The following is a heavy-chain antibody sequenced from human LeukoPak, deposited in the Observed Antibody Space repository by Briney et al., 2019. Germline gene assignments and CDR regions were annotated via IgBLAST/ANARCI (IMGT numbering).Heavy chain of an antibody. CDR3: AVSVGIAVAGTTAFDY. CDR1: GFTFSSYW. V-gene: IGHV3-74*01. D-gene: IGHD6-19*01. Sequence: GGSLRLSCAASGFTFSSYWMHWVRHAPGKGLVWVSRINSDESSTSYADSVKGRFTISRDNAKNTLYLQMNSLRAEDTAVYYCAVSVGIAVAGTTAFDYWGQGTLVTVSS. J-gene: IGHJ4*02. CDR2: INSDESST.